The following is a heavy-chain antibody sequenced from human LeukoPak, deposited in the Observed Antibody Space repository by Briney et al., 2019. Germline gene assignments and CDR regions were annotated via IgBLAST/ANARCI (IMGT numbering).Heavy chain of an antibody. Sequence: GGSLRLSCEASGFTLSRNYMSWVRQAPGKGLEWVSVIYSGGSTYYADSVKGRFTISRDNSKNTLFLHMNSLRAEDTAVYYCARAIVGATGFDYWGQGTLVTVSS. D-gene: IGHD1-26*01. CDR3: ARAIVGATGFDY. J-gene: IGHJ4*02. V-gene: IGHV3-53*01. CDR1: GFTLSRNY. CDR2: IYSGGST.